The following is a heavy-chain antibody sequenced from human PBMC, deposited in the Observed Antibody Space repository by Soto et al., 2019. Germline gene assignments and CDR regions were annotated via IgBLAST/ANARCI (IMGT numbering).Heavy chain of an antibody. D-gene: IGHD6-13*01. J-gene: IGHJ5*02. V-gene: IGHV3-23*01. CDR2: ITGSGAGS. Sequence: GSLRLSCAASGFTFSSHAMNWVRQAPGKGLEWVSGITGSGAGSYYSDSVKGRFTISRDNSKNTLYLQMNSLRAEDTAVYYCAKAYSNSWPNDWFDPWGQGTLVTVS. CDR1: GFTFSSHA. CDR3: AKAYSNSWPNDWFDP.